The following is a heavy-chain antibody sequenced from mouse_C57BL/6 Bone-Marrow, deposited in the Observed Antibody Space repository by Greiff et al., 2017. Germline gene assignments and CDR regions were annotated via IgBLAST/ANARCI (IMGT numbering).Heavy chain of an antibody. CDR3: ARHGSSLAWFAY. CDR2: ISSGGSYT. Sequence: EVKVVESGGDLVKPGGSLKLSCAASGFTFSSYGMSWVRQTPDKRLEWVATISSGGSYTYYPDSVKGRFTISRDNAKNTLYLQMSSRKSEDTAMYYCARHGSSLAWFAYWGQGTLVTVSA. J-gene: IGHJ3*01. D-gene: IGHD1-1*01. V-gene: IGHV5-6*01. CDR1: GFTFSSYG.